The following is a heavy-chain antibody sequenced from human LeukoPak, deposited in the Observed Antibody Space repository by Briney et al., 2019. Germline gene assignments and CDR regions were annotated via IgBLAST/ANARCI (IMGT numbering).Heavy chain of an antibody. Sequence: GASVKVSCKASGYTFTSYYMHWVRQAPGQGLEWMGIINPSGGSTSYAQKFQGRVTMTRDMSTSTVYMELTSLRSEDTAVYYCARGAYGGNSLDYWGQGTLVTVSS. J-gene: IGHJ4*02. D-gene: IGHD4-23*01. CDR3: ARGAYGGNSLDY. V-gene: IGHV1-46*01. CDR1: GYTFTSYY. CDR2: INPSGGST.